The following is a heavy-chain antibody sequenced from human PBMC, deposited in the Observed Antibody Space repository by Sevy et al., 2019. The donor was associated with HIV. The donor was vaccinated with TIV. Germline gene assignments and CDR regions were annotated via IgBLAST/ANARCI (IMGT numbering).Heavy chain of an antibody. V-gene: IGHV3-33*01. D-gene: IGHD2-2*01. CDR2: IWYDGSNK. J-gene: IGHJ6*03. Sequence: GGSLRLSCAASGFTFSSYGMHWVRQAPGKGLEWVALIWYDGSNKYYADSVKGRFTISRDNSKNTLYLQMNSLRAEDTAVYYCARDRGEVVPAAINHYYYHMDVWGKGTTVTVSS. CDR3: ARDRGEVVPAAINHYYYHMDV. CDR1: GFTFSSYG.